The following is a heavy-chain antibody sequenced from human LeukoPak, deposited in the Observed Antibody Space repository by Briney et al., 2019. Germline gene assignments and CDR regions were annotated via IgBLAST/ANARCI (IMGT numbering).Heavy chain of an antibody. D-gene: IGHD5-18*01. CDR2: INPSDGRT. CDR3: AREIGPRQLHLWASAFDY. Sequence: GASVTVSCKPSGYTFTNYYMHWVRQAPGQGLEWMGIINPSDGRTSYGQKFQGRVTMTRDKSTSTVYMELSSLRSEDTAVYYCAREIGPRQLHLWASAFDYWGQGTLVTVSS. CDR1: GYTFTNYY. V-gene: IGHV1-46*01. J-gene: IGHJ4*02.